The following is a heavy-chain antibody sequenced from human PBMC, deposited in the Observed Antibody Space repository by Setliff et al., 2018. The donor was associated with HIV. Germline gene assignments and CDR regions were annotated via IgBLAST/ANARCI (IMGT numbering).Heavy chain of an antibody. CDR1: GGSISGSNYY. Sequence: SETLSLTCTVSGGSISGSNYYWAWIRQPPGKGLEWIGSSYYSGSTYYNPSLKSRVTISVDTSKNQFSLKLSSVTAADTAIYYCATDTAMLQEGTGFWGQGALVTVSS. D-gene: IGHD5-18*01. CDR3: ATDTAMLQEGTGF. J-gene: IGHJ4*02. CDR2: SYYSGST. V-gene: IGHV4-39*01.